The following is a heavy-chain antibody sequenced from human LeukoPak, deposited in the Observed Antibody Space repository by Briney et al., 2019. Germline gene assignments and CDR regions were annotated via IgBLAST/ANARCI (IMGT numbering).Heavy chain of an antibody. Sequence: PGGSLRLSCAASGFTFSSYGMHWGRQAPGMGLEWVAFIRYDGSNKYYADSVKGRFTISRDNSKNTLYLQMNSLRAEDTAVYYCAKDHWAIAVAGHRNFDYWGQGTLVTVSS. J-gene: IGHJ4*02. CDR1: GFTFSSYG. D-gene: IGHD6-19*01. CDR2: IRYDGSNK. V-gene: IGHV3-30*02. CDR3: AKDHWAIAVAGHRNFDY.